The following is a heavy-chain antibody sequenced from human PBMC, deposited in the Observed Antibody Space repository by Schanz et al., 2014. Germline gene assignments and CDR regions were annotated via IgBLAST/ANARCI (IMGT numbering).Heavy chain of an antibody. CDR1: GFTFRRFG. V-gene: IGHV3-23*01. Sequence: EVQLLESGGGLVQPGGSLRLSCVASGFTFRRFGVSWVRQAPGKGLEWVSVIAGDGGGPNYADSVKGRFTISRDNSENTVYLEFHSLRSEDTALYYCAREAKWGQWYFDLWGRGSLVTVSS. D-gene: IGHD1-26*01. CDR3: AREAKWGQWYFDL. CDR2: IAGDGGGP. J-gene: IGHJ2*01.